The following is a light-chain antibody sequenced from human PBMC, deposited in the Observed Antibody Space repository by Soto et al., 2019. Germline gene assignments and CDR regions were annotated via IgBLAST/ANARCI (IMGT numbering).Light chain of an antibody. CDR2: DAS. Sequence: EVVMTQSPATLSVSPGERVTFSCRASQSVTTNLAWYQHKPGQSPRLLISDASTGASGIPPRFSGSGSGTEFTLTIDRLQSADFAVYYCHQYNSYPRTFGQGTKVDIK. CDR3: HQYNSYPRT. V-gene: IGKV3-15*01. J-gene: IGKJ1*01. CDR1: QSVTTN.